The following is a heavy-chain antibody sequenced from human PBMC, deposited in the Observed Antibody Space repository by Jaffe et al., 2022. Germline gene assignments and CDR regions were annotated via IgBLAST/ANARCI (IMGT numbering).Heavy chain of an antibody. Sequence: QVQLQESGPGLVKPSETLSLTCTVSGGSISSYYWSWIRQPPGKGLEWIGYIYYSGSTNYNPSLKSRVTISVDTSKNQFSLKLSSVTAADTAVYYCARGMDIPTYFKDPYYYYMDVWGKGTTVTVSS. CDR3: ARGMDIPTYFKDPYYYYMDV. CDR2: IYYSGST. V-gene: IGHV4-59*01. CDR1: GGSISSYY. D-gene: IGHD2-2*01. J-gene: IGHJ6*03.